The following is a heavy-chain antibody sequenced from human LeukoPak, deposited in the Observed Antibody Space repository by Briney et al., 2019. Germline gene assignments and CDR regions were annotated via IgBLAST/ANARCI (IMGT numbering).Heavy chain of an antibody. CDR2: IKSKTDGGTT. Sequence: GGSLRFSCAASGFTFSNAWMNWVRQAPGKGLEWVGRIKSKTDGGTTDYAAPVKGRFTISRDDSKNTLYLQMNSLKTEDTAVYYCTTGITMVRGVIRDYWGQGTLVTVSS. J-gene: IGHJ4*02. V-gene: IGHV3-15*07. CDR3: TTGITMVRGVIRDY. CDR1: GFTFSNAW. D-gene: IGHD3-10*01.